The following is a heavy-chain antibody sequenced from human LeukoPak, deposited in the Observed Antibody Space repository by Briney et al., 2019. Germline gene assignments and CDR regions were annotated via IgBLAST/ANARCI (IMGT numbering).Heavy chain of an antibody. CDR2: IIPILGIA. D-gene: IGHD6-13*01. J-gene: IGHJ4*02. CDR1: GGTFSSYT. V-gene: IGHV1-69*02. CDR3: ASGTTVSSSAAASFDY. Sequence: SVKVSCKASGGTFSSYTISWVRQAPGQGLEWMGRIIPILGIANYAQKFQGRVTITADKSTSTAYMELSSLRSEDTAVYYCASGTTVSSSAAASFDYWGQGTLVTVSS.